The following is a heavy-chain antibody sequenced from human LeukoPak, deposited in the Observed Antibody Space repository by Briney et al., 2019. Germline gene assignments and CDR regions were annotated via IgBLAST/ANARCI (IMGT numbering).Heavy chain of an antibody. CDR2: ISSSGSTI. CDR3: TRGVAGTAYGNWFDP. Sequence: SGGSLRLSCAASGFTFSSYGMHWVRQAPGKGLEWVSYISSSGSTIYYADSVKGRFTISRDNAKNSLYLQMNSLRAEDTAVYFCTRGVAGTAYGNWFDPWGQGTPVTVSS. J-gene: IGHJ5*02. CDR1: GFTFSSYG. V-gene: IGHV3-48*04. D-gene: IGHD6-19*01.